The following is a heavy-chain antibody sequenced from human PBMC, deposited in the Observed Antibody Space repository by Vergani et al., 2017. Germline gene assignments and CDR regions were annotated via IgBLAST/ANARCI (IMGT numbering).Heavy chain of an antibody. CDR3: ARFPLTTVATGHTDYYYGMDV. CDR1: GFTFSTYA. D-gene: IGHD4-17*01. J-gene: IGHJ6*02. V-gene: IGHV3-23*01. CDR2: LTGGGGST. Sequence: EVQLLESGGSLKQPGGSVRLSCAASGFTFSTYAMHWVRQAPGKGLEWVSALTGGGGSTYYADSVKGRFTISRDNAKNSLYLQMNSLRAEDTAVYYCARFPLTTVATGHTDYYYGMDVWGQGTTVTVSS.